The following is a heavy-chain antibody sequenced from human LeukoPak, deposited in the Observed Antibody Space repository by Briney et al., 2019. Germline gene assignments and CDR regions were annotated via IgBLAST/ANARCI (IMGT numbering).Heavy chain of an antibody. CDR3: AILRVVPAAPNPNRMDV. Sequence: GGSLRLSCAASGFTFSSYAMSWVRQAPGKGLEWVSAISGSGGSTYYADSVKGRFTISRDNSKNTLYLQMNSLRAEDTAVYYCAILRVVPAAPNPNRMDVWGQGATVTVSS. J-gene: IGHJ6*02. V-gene: IGHV3-23*01. CDR2: ISGSGGST. D-gene: IGHD2-2*01. CDR1: GFTFSSYA.